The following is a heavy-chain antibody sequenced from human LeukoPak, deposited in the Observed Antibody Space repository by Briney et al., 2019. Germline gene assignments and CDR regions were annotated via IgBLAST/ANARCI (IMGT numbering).Heavy chain of an antibody. CDR3: AKIPDDRVVP. D-gene: IGHD2-2*01. Sequence: PSETLSLTCTVSGGSISSYYWSWIRQPPGKGLEWIGYIFHTGSTDYNPSLKSRVTMSVDTSKNQFSLKLRSVTAFDTAVYYCAKIPDDRVVPWGEGTLVTVSS. CDR1: GGSISSYY. J-gene: IGHJ5*02. V-gene: IGHV4-59*04. CDR2: IFHTGST.